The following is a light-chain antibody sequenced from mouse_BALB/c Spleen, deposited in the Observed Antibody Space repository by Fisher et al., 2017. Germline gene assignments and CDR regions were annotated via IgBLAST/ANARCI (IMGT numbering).Light chain of an antibody. CDR1: SSVSY. CDR3: HQWSSYPPT. J-gene: IGKJ4*01. Sequence: IVLTQSPAIMSASPGEKVTMTCSASSSVSYMYWYQQKSGASPKLWIYSTSNLASGVPARFSGSGSGTSYSLTISSMEAEDAASYFCHQWSSYPPTFGSGTKLEIK. CDR2: STS. V-gene: IGKV4-79*01.